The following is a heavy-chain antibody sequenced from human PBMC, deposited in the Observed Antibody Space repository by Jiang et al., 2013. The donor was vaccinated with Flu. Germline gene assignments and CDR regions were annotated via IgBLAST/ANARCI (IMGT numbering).Heavy chain of an antibody. CDR1: GGSISSSSYY. CDR2: IYYSGST. D-gene: IGHD6-19*01. Sequence: GPGLVKPSETLSLTCTVSGGSISSSSYYWGWIRQPPGKGLEWIGSIYYSGSTYYNPSLKSRVTISVDTSKNQFSLKLSSVTAADTAVYYCARAQWLVQGLVNWFDPWGQGTLVTVSS. J-gene: IGHJ5*02. V-gene: IGHV4-39*01. CDR3: ARAQWLVQGLVNWFDP.